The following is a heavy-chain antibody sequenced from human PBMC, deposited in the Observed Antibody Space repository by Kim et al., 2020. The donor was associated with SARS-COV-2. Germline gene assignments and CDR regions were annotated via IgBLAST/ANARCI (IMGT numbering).Heavy chain of an antibody. CDR3: SGVVDRIAVAGTSMW. V-gene: IGHV3-73*01. Sequence: ASVKGKFTISRHASKNTAYLQMNSLKTEDTAVYYCSGVVDRIAVAGTSMWWGQGTLVTVSS. J-gene: IGHJ4*02. D-gene: IGHD6-19*01.